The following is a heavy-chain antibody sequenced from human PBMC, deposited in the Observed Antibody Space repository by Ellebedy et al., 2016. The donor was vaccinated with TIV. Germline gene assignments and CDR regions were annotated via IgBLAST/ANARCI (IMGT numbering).Heavy chain of an antibody. CDR1: GFTLDDYT. J-gene: IGHJ4*02. CDR2: ISWDGGDT. CDR3: AKDTRMYSSSSGFDY. Sequence: GESLKISCAASGFTLDDYTMHWVRQAPGKGLEWVSLISWDGGDTFYADSVKGRFTISRDNSKNSLFLQMNSLRSEDTALYYCAKDTRMYSSSSGFDYWGQGTLVTVSS. V-gene: IGHV3-43*01. D-gene: IGHD6-6*01.